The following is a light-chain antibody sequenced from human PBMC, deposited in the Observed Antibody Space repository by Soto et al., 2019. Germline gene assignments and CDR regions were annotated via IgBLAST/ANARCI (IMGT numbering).Light chain of an antibody. J-gene: IGKJ4*01. CDR2: GAS. CDR1: QSVSGN. Sequence: EVVMTQSPGTLSVSPGERASLSCRASQSVSGNLAWYQQTPGQAPRLLIHGASTRATGIPARFSGSGSGTEFTLTISSLQPEDFATYHCQQLNSYPFTFGGGTKVDIK. CDR3: QQLNSYPFT. V-gene: IGKV3-15*01.